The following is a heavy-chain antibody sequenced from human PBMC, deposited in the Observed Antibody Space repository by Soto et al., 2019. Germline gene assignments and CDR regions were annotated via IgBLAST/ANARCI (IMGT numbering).Heavy chain of an antibody. CDR3: ARVRTVTTIDY. CDR2: VYYSGST. D-gene: IGHD4-17*01. V-gene: IGHV4-39*07. J-gene: IGHJ4*02. Sequence: GWVRQPPGKGLEWIGSVYYSGSTYYNPSLESRVTISVDKSKNQFSLKLSSVTAADTAVYYCARVRTVTTIDYWGQGTLVTVSS.